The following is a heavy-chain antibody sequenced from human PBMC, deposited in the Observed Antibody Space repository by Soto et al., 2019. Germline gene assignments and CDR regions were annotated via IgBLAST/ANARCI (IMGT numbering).Heavy chain of an antibody. CDR3: ARDRMPGDPLNYYHYGVDV. Sequence: GGSLRLSCAASGFSFSSYGLHWVRQAPGKGLEWVAMISYDGSKKYYGDSVKGRFTISRDNSETTLYLQMNSLRAEDTAIYYCARDRMPGDPLNYYHYGVDVWGQGTTVTVSS. CDR1: GFSFSSYG. J-gene: IGHJ6*02. D-gene: IGHD2-2*01. V-gene: IGHV3-33*01. CDR2: ISYDGSKK.